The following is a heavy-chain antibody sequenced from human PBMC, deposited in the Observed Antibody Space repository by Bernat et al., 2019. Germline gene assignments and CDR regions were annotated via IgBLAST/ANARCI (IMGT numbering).Heavy chain of an antibody. CDR3: ATEGTTGTIVGTDAFDI. D-gene: IGHD1-1*01. V-gene: IGHV4-38-2*02. J-gene: IGHJ3*02. CDR1: GYSISSGYY. Sequence: QVQLQESGPGLVKPSETLSLTCAVSGYSISSGYYWGWIRQPPGKGLEWIGSIYHSGSTYYNPSLKSRVTISVDTSKNQFSLKLSSVTAADTAVYYCATEGTTGTIVGTDAFDIWGQGTMVTVSS. CDR2: IYHSGST.